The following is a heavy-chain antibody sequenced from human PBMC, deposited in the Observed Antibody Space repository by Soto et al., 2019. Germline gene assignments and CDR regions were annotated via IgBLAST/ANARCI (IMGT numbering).Heavy chain of an antibody. Sequence: GESLKISCKGSGYSFTSYWISWVRQMPGKGLEWMGRIDPSDSYTNYSPSSQGHVTISADKSISTAYLQWSSLKASDTAMYYCARGVAVAGTDYYCGMDVWGQGTTVTVS. CDR3: ARGVAVAGTDYYCGMDV. V-gene: IGHV5-10-1*01. J-gene: IGHJ6*02. CDR2: IDPSDSYT. D-gene: IGHD6-19*01. CDR1: GYSFTSYW.